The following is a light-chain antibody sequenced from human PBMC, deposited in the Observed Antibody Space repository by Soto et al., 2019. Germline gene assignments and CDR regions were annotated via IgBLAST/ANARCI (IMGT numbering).Light chain of an antibody. Sequence: DIVLAQSPGTLSLSPGQRATLSCRAGQAVNPNYIAWYQQRPGQAPRLLLSSATTRATGIPDRFSGTGSGTEFSLTISRLEPVDSAVYYWQFCGPSPFTFGPGSNLEIK. V-gene: IGKV3-20*01. CDR1: QAVNPNY. CDR2: SAT. J-gene: IGKJ2*01. CDR3: QFCGPSPFT.